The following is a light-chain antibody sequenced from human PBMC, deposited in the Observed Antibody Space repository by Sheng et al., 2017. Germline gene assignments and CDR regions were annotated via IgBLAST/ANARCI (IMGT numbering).Light chain of an antibody. Sequence: EIVLTQSPVTLSLSPGERATLSCGASQSVSNSYLAWYQQKPGLAPSLLIYDASSRAAGIPDRFSGSGSGTDFTLTISRLEPEDFAVYYCQQYGGSPYSFGQGTKLEIQ. CDR3: QQYGGSPYS. CDR1: QSVSNSY. CDR2: DAS. J-gene: IGKJ2*03. V-gene: IGKV3D-20*01.